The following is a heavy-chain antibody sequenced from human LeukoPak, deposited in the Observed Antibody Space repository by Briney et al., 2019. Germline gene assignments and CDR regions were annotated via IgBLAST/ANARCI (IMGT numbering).Heavy chain of an antibody. J-gene: IGHJ6*03. D-gene: IGHD3-16*01. V-gene: IGHV4-59*11. CDR2: IYYSGST. CDR3: ARLVGDYYYYYMDV. CDR1: GGSISSHY. Sequence: ASETLSLTCTVSGGSISSHYWSWIRQPPGKGLEWIGYIYYSGSTNYNPSLKSRVTISVDTSKNQFSLKLSSVTAADTAVYYCARLVGDYYYYYMDVWGKGTTVTVSS.